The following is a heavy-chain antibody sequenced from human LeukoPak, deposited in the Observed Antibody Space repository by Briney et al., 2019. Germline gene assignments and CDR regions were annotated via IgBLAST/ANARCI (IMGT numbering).Heavy chain of an antibody. J-gene: IGHJ4*02. CDR3: ARGEYSSGPNHFDY. CDR1: GYTFTGYY. D-gene: IGHD6-19*01. CDR2: INPNSGGT. V-gene: IGHV1-2*02. Sequence: GASVKVSCKASGYTFTGYYMHWVRQAPGQGLEWMGWINPNSGGTNYAQKFQGGVTMTRDTSISTAYMELSRLRSDDTAVYYCARGEYSSGPNHFDYWGQGTLVTVSS.